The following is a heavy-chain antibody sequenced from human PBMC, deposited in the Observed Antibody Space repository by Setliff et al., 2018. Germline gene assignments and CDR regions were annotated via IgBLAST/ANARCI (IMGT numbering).Heavy chain of an antibody. D-gene: IGHD3-10*01. J-gene: IGHJ6*02. CDR1: GFTFRTYG. CDR2: IRYDGGHK. CDR3: AKDHGSGSYYLSWGGDYYGMDV. Sequence: GGSLRLSCGASGFTFRTYGMHWVRQAPGKGLEWVAFIRYDGGHKYYVDSVKGRFTISRDNSKNTLYLQMNSLRAEDTAVYYCAKDHGSGSYYLSWGGDYYGMDVWGQGTTVTVSS. V-gene: IGHV3-30*02.